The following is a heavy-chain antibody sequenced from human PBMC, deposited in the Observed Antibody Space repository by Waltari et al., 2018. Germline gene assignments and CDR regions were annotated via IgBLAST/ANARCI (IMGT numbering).Heavy chain of an antibody. CDR1: CYLINSGYY. Sequence: QVQLQESGPGLVRPSETLSLTCAVSCYLINSGYYWGWFRQTPGKGLQWIGTIYHGGDKYYNPSLESRVTMSLDTSKNQFFLKLTSVTAEDTAIYYCVRNGLGYCTSSTCYKNDDWGQGALVTVSS. V-gene: IGHV4-38-2*01. J-gene: IGHJ4*02. D-gene: IGHD2-2*01. CDR2: IYHGGDK. CDR3: VRNGLGYCTSSTCYKNDD.